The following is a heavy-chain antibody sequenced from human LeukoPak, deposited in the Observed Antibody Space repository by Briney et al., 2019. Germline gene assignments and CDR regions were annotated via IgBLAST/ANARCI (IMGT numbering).Heavy chain of an antibody. D-gene: IGHD3-16*02. J-gene: IGHJ4*02. Sequence: ASVKVSCKASGYTFTSYAMNWVRQAPGQGLEWMGWINTNTGNPTYAQGFTGRFVFSLDTSVSTAYLQISSLKAEDTAVYYCARGISTPYYDYVWGSYRPIYFDYWGQGTLVTVSS. CDR3: ARGISTPYYDYVWGSYRPIYFDY. CDR2: INTNTGNP. CDR1: GYTFTSYA. V-gene: IGHV7-4-1*02.